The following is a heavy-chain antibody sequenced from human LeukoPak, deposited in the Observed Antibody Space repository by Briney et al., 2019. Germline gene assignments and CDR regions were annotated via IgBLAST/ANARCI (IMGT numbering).Heavy chain of an antibody. D-gene: IGHD3-16*01. CDR2: INHSGNT. J-gene: IGHJ4*02. CDR1: GGSFSGYY. CDR3: AHLGGY. Sequence: SETLSLTRAVYGGSFSGYYWCWIREPPGKRLEWIGEINHSGNTNYNPSLKSRVTISVDTSKNQFSLKLSSVTAADTAVYYCAHLGGYWGQGTLVTVSS. V-gene: IGHV4-34*01.